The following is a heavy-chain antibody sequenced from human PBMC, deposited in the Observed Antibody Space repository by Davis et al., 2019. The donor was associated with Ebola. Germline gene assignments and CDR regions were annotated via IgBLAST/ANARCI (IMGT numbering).Heavy chain of an antibody. CDR1: GFTFSSYG. Sequence: GESLKISCAASGFTFSSYGMHWVRQAPGKGLEWVAVISYDGSNKYYADSVKGRFTISRDNSKNTLYLQMNSLRAEDTAVYYCARDSLGYCSSTSCPDGMDVWGQGTTVTVSS. D-gene: IGHD2-2*01. CDR2: ISYDGSNK. J-gene: IGHJ6*02. V-gene: IGHV3-30*03. CDR3: ARDSLGYCSSTSCPDGMDV.